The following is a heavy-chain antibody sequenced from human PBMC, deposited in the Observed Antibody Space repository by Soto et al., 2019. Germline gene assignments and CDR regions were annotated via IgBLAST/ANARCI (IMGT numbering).Heavy chain of an antibody. CDR2: ISYSGST. CDR3: AREGDYNAPERY. CDR1: GGSISSYY. V-gene: IGHV4-59*12. Sequence: SETLSLTCTVSGGSISSYYWSWIRQPPGKGLEWIGYISYSGSTNYNPSLKSRVIISVDTSKNQFSLQLNSVTAADTAVYYCAREGDYNAPERYWGQGTLVTVSS. J-gene: IGHJ4*02. D-gene: IGHD4-4*01.